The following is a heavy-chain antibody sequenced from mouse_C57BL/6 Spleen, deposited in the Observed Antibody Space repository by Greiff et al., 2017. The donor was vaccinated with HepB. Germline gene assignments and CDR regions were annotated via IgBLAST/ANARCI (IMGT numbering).Heavy chain of an antibody. CDR2: ISSGGSYT. V-gene: IGHV5-6*01. J-gene: IGHJ2*01. Sequence: EVKLMESGGDLVKPGGSLKLSCAASGFTFSSYGMSWVRQTPDKRLEWVATISSGGSYTYYPDSVKGRFTISRDNAKNTLYLQMSSLKSEDTAMYYCARLYDYDGYFDYWGQGTTLTVSS. D-gene: IGHD2-4*01. CDR1: GFTFSSYG. CDR3: ARLYDYDGYFDY.